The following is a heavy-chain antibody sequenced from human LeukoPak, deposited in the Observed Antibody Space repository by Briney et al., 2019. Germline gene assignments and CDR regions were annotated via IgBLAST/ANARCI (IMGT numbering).Heavy chain of an antibody. J-gene: IGHJ4*02. V-gene: IGHV3-7*01. CDR1: GFTFSSYA. D-gene: IGHD6-13*01. CDR3: ARVPVQYSSSGGY. Sequence: GGSLRLSCAASGFTFSSYAMSWVRQAPGKGLEWVANIKQDGSEKYYVDSVKGRFTISRDNAKNSLYLQMNSLRAEDTAVYYCARVPVQYSSSGGYWGQGTLVTVSS. CDR2: IKQDGSEK.